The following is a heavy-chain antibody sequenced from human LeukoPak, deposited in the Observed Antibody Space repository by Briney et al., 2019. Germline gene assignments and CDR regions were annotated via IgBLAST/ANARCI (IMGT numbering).Heavy chain of an antibody. CDR1: GFIFSNYA. V-gene: IGHV3-23*01. D-gene: IGHD6-25*01. Sequence: GGSLTLSCAASGFIFSNYAMMWVRQAPGKGLEWVSSVTGSGGGTFYADSVKGRFTISRDNSQNTLYLQMNSLGAEDTAVYYCAKGAASALVDWFDPWGQETLVTVSS. J-gene: IGHJ5*02. CDR3: AKGAASALVDWFDP. CDR2: VTGSGGGT.